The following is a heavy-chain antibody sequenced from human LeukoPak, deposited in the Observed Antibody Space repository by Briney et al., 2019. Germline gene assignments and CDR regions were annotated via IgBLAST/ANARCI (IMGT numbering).Heavy chain of an antibody. V-gene: IGHV3-74*01. J-gene: IGHJ4*02. CDR2: INSDGSST. CDR1: GFTFSSYW. D-gene: IGHD3-10*01. CDR3: ARGDYVLLWFGESYGPPSFVY. Sequence: ARSLRLSCAASGFTFSSYWMHWVRHAQGTGMVWVSRINSDGSSTSYADSVKGRFTISTDNATNSLYLQMHSLRAEDAAVYYCARGDYVLLWFGESYGPPSFVYWGQGTLVTVSS.